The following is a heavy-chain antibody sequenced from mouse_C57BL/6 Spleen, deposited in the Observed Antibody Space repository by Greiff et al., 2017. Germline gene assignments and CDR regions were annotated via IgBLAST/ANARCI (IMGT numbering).Heavy chain of an antibody. CDR2: IDPETGGT. V-gene: IGHV1-15*01. CDR1: GYTFTDYE. Sequence: LQESGAELVRPGASVTLSCKASGYTFTDYEMHWVKQTPVHGLEWIGAIDPETGGTAYNQKFKGKAILTADKSSSTAYMELRSLTSEDSAVYYCTMVTTVVASFDYWGQGTTLTVSS. J-gene: IGHJ2*01. CDR3: TMVTTVVASFDY. D-gene: IGHD1-1*01.